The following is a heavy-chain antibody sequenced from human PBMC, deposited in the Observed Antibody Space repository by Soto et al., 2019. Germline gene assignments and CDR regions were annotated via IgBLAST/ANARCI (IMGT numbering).Heavy chain of an antibody. CDR1: GGSINSSSYF. V-gene: IGHV4-39*01. D-gene: IGHD6-19*01. CDR3: ARHYSSGSRNWFDP. CDR2: IYYSGST. J-gene: IGHJ5*02. Sequence: SETLSLTCSVSGGSINSSSYFWGWVRQPPGKGLEWIGSIYYSGSTYYNPSLRSRVTISVDTSKNQFSLKLSTVTAADTAVFYCARHYSSGSRNWFDPWGQGTLVTVSS.